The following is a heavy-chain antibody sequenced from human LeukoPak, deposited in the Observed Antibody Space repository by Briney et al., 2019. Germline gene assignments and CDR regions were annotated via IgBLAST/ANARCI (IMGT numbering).Heavy chain of an antibody. CDR3: ASFGNGMATLNWFDP. CDR1: GGTFSSYA. CDR2: IIPIFGTA. D-gene: IGHD5-24*01. J-gene: IGHJ5*02. V-gene: IGHV1-69*13. Sequence: SVKVSCKASGGTFSSYAISWVRQAPGQGLEWMGGIIPIFGTANYAQKFQGRVTITADESTSTAYMELSSLRSEDTAVYYCASFGNGMATLNWFDPWGQGTLVTVSS.